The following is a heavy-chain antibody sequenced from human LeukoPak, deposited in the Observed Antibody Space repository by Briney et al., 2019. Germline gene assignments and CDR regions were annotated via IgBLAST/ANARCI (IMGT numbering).Heavy chain of an antibody. V-gene: IGHV3-7*01. CDR1: GFTFRDYW. D-gene: IGHD5-12*01. CDR3: VRDGGVSGYDLLDY. CDR2: VKQDGTEK. Sequence: GGSLRLSCEASGFTFRDYWMTWVRQAPGKGLEWVANVKQDGTEKFYVDSVKGRFTISRDNGKNSLYLQMNSLRAEDTAVYYCVRDGGVSGYDLLDYWGQGTLVTVSS. J-gene: IGHJ4*02.